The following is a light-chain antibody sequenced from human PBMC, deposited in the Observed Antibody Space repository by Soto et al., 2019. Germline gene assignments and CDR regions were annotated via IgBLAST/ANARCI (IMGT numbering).Light chain of an antibody. J-gene: IGKJ4*01. V-gene: IGKV3-15*01. CDR2: GAS. CDR3: HQYNNWPPLT. Sequence: EIVMTQSPATLSVSPGERATLSCRASQSCSSNLAWYQQKPGQAPRLLIYGASTRATGIPARFSGSGSGTEFTLTISSLQSEDFAVYYCHQYNNWPPLTFGGGTTVEIK. CDR1: QSCSSN.